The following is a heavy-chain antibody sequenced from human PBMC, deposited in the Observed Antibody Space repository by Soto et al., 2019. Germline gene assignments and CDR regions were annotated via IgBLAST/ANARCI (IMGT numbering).Heavy chain of an antibody. CDR2: ISAYNGNT. V-gene: IGHV1-18*01. D-gene: IGHD3-3*01. CDR1: GYTFTSYG. Sequence: GASVKVSCKASGYTFTSYGISWVRQAPGQGLEWMGWISAYNGNTNYAQKLQGRVTMTTDTSTSTAYMELRSLRSDDTAVYYCARDGITIFGVVTGRFDYWGQGTLVTVSS. CDR3: ARDGITIFGVVTGRFDY. J-gene: IGHJ4*02.